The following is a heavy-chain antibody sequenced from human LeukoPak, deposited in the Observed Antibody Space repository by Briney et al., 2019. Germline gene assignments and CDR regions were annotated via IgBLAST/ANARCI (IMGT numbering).Heavy chain of an antibody. J-gene: IGHJ4*02. CDR1: GGSISSGDYY. D-gene: IGHD3-22*01. Sequence: SETLSLTCTVSGGSISSGDYYWSWIRQPPGKGLEWIGYIYYSGSTYYNPSLKSRVTISVDTSKNQFSLKLSSVTAADTAVYYCARAVLYYYDSSGLLTRGFDYWGQGTLVTVSS. CDR3: ARAVLYYYDSSGLLTRGFDY. V-gene: IGHV4-30-4*08. CDR2: IYYSGST.